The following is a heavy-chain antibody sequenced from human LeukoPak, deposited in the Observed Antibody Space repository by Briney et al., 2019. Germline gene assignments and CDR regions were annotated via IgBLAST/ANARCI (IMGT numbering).Heavy chain of an antibody. Sequence: SETLSLNCTVSGGPLSSNTYYWGWIRQPPGKGLEWIGSISHSGSAYYNPSLKCRVSISVDTSMTQMSLKLSSVTASDTAVYYCASPPSYYYETSGYSHDAFDLWGQGTMITVSS. D-gene: IGHD3-22*01. CDR2: ISHSGSA. V-gene: IGHV4-39*01. CDR1: GGPLSSNTYY. J-gene: IGHJ3*01. CDR3: ASPPSYYYETSGYSHDAFDL.